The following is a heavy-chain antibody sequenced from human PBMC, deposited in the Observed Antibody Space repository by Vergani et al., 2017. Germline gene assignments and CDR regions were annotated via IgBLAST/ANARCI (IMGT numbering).Heavy chain of an antibody. V-gene: IGHV3-21*01. CDR2: ISSSSSYI. D-gene: IGHD6-19*01. Sequence: EVQLVESGGGLVKPGGSLRLSCAASGFTFSSYSMNWVRQAPGKGLEWVSSISSSSSYIYYTDSVKGRFTISRDNAKNSLYLQMNSLRAEDTAVYYLARVRSSGWGDYWGQGTLVTVSS. J-gene: IGHJ4*02. CDR1: GFTFSSYS. CDR3: ARVRSSGWGDY.